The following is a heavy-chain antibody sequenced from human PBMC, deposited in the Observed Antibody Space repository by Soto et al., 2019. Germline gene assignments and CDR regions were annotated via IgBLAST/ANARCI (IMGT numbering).Heavy chain of an antibody. CDR3: ASQRRLYDFWSGYYTVGGIYGMDV. CDR1: GGSISSSSYY. Sequence: SETLCLTYTVSGGSISSSSYYWGWIRQPPGKGLEWIGYIYYSGSTYYNPSLKSRVTISVDTSKNQFSLKLSSVTAADTAVYYCASQRRLYDFWSGYYTVGGIYGMDVWGQGTTVTGSS. CDR2: IYYSGST. J-gene: IGHJ6*02. V-gene: IGHV4-31*03. D-gene: IGHD3-3*01.